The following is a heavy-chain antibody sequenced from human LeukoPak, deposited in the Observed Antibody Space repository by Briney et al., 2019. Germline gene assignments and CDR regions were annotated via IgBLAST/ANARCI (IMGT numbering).Heavy chain of an antibody. V-gene: IGHV4-4*07. CDR1: SGSFSSYY. Sequence: PSETLSLTCTVSSGSFSSYYWSWLRQPAGKGLEWIGRISVGVSIDYNPYLKSRVSMSIDTCKNQLSLTLKSVTAADTAVYYCARGIAVTSTLGFDPWGQGTLVTVSS. CDR2: ISVGVSI. CDR3: ARGIAVTSTLGFDP. D-gene: IGHD6-19*01. J-gene: IGHJ5*02.